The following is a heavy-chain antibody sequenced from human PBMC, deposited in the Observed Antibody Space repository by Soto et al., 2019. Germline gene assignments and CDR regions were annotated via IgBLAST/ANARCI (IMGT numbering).Heavy chain of an antibody. J-gene: IGHJ4*02. CDR2: IYNSGST. V-gene: IGHV4-59*08. CDR1: GGSISSYY. D-gene: IGHD1-26*01. Sequence: QLQLQESGPGLVKPSETLSLTCTVSGGSISSYYWSWIRQPPGKGLEWIGYIYNSGSTNNNPSLXSXVXIXXDTSKNQFSLKLSSVTAADTAVYYCARRYGGNLDYWGQGTLVTVSS. CDR3: ARRYGGNLDY.